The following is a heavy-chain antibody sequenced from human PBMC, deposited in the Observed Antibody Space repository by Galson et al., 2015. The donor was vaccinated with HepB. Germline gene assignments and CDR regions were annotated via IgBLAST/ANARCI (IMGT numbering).Heavy chain of an antibody. V-gene: IGHV3-9*01. CDR1: GVTFDDYA. J-gene: IGHJ3*01. Sequence: SLRLSCAASGVTFDDYAMRWVRQAPGKGPEWVSGVSWRGGNIGYADSVKGRFTISRDNAKTSLYLQMNSLRAEDTALYYCAIASYSYEITGSGFAFDVWGPGTMVTVSS. CDR2: VSWRGGNI. CDR3: AIASYSYEITGSGFAFDV. D-gene: IGHD3-9*01.